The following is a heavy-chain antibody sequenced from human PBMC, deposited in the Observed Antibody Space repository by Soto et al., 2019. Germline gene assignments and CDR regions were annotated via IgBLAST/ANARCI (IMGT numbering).Heavy chain of an antibody. D-gene: IGHD4-17*01. CDR1: GFTFSSYS. CDR3: ARYYGDYEYYYYYMDV. V-gene: IGHV3-21*01. Sequence: PGGSLRLSCAASGFTFSSYSMNWVRQAPGKGLEWVSSISSSSSYIYYADSVKGRFTISRDNAKNSLYLQMNSLRAEDTAVYYCARYYGDYEYYYYYMDVWGKGTTVTVSS. J-gene: IGHJ6*03. CDR2: ISSSSSYI.